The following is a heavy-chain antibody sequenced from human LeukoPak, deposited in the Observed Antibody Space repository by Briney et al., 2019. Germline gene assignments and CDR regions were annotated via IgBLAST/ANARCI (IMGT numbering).Heavy chain of an antibody. CDR2: IYYRVTS. J-gene: IGHJ4*02. Sequence: SETLSLTCTVSGDSISTYYWSWIRQPPGKGLEWIGYIYYRVTSDYNPSLKSRVTMSVDMSTRQISLKLSSVTAADTAVYYCARQPVAAAHFDYWGQGTLVTVSS. D-gene: IGHD6-13*01. V-gene: IGHV4-59*08. CDR1: GDSISTYY. CDR3: ARQPVAAAHFDY.